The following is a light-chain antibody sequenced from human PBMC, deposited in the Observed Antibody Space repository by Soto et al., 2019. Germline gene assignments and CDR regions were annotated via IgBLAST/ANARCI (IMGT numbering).Light chain of an antibody. J-gene: IGLJ2*01. CDR3: CSYAGSSTPVV. Sequence: QSVLTQPATVSGSPGQSINISCTGTSSDVGSYNLVSWYQQHPGKAPKLMIYEGSKRPSGVSNRFSGSKSGNTASLTISGLQAEDEADYYCCSYAGSSTPVVFGGGTKLTVL. V-gene: IGLV2-23*01. CDR2: EGS. CDR1: SSDVGSYNL.